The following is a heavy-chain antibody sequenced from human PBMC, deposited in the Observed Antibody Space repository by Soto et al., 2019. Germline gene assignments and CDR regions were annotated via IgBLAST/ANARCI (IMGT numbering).Heavy chain of an antibody. Sequence: ASVKVSCKTSGYTFTTYNINWVRQATGQGLEWMGWMNPNIGNTGYAQKFQDRITLTRDTSITTAYMELSSLTSDDTAVYFCVRYGVEATYWGQGTQVTVYS. CDR2: MNPNIGNT. CDR3: VRYGVEATY. V-gene: IGHV1-8*02. CDR1: GYTFTTYN. D-gene: IGHD2-8*01. J-gene: IGHJ4*02.